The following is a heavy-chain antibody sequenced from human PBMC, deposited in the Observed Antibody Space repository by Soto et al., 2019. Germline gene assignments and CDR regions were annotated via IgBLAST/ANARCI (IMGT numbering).Heavy chain of an antibody. Sequence: SETLSLTCTVSGGSISGYYWSWIRQPPGKGLEWIGYIYYSGSINYNPSLKSRITISVDTSKNQLSLKLTSVSAADTAVYYCARQPTDTAAFDIWGQGTMVTVSS. CDR3: ARQPTDTAAFDI. CDR2: IYYSGSI. D-gene: IGHD5-18*01. V-gene: IGHV4-59*08. J-gene: IGHJ3*02. CDR1: GGSISGYY.